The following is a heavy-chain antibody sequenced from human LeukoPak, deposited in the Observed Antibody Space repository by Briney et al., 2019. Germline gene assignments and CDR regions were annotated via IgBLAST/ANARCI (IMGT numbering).Heavy chain of an antibody. D-gene: IGHD6-19*01. CDR1: GFTFSNSA. CDR2: ISTNGDRT. CDR3: ARGVAISSSGWYDTFDY. V-gene: IGHV3-64*02. J-gene: IGHJ4*02. Sequence: GGSLRLSCAASGFTFSNSAMYWVRQAPGKVLEFVSVISTNGDRTYYADSVKGRFTISRDNSKNTLYLQMGSLRADDMAVYYCARGVAISSSGWYDTFDYWGQGALVTISS.